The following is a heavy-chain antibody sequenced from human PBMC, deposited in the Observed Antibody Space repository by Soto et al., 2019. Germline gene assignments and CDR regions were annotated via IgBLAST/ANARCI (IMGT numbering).Heavy chain of an antibody. J-gene: IGHJ4*02. CDR1: GFTFSSYA. Sequence: EVQLVEPGGGLVQPGGSLRLSCAASGFTFSSYAMHWVRQAPGKGLEYVSAISRNGGSTYYANSVKGRFTISRDNSKNTLYLQMGSLRAEDMAVYYCARDGLGSGSFDYWGQGTLVTVSS. D-gene: IGHD6-19*01. CDR2: ISRNGGST. CDR3: ARDGLGSGSFDY. V-gene: IGHV3-64*01.